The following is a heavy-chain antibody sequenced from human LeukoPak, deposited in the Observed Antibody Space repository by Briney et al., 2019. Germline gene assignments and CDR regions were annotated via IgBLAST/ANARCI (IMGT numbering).Heavy chain of an antibody. CDR3: ASWSCSGGSCYPYYMDV. Sequence: SETLPLTCAVYGGSFSGYYWSWIRQPPGKGLEWIGEINHSGSTNYNPSLKSRVTISVDTSKNQFSLKLSSVTAADTAVYYCASWSCSGGSCYPYYMDVWGKGTTVTVSS. CDR2: INHSGST. CDR1: GGSFSGYY. D-gene: IGHD2-15*01. V-gene: IGHV4-34*01. J-gene: IGHJ6*03.